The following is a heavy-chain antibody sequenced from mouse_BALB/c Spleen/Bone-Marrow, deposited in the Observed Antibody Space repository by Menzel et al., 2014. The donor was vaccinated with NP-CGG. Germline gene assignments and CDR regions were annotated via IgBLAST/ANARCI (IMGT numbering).Heavy chain of an antibody. CDR2: IWAGGST. CDR1: GFSLTSYS. V-gene: IGHV2-9*02. Sequence: VQRVESGPGLVAPSQSLSIPCTVSGFSLTSYSVHWVRQPPGKGLEWLGVIWAGGSTNYNSALMSRLSISKDNSKSQVFLKMSSLQTDDTAMFYCARDDDSYAMDYWGQGTSVTVSS. CDR3: ARDDDSYAMDY. D-gene: IGHD2-3*01. J-gene: IGHJ4*01.